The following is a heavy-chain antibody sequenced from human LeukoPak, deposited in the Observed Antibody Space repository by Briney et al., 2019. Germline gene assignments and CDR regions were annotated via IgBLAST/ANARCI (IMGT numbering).Heavy chain of an antibody. CDR3: ANGYYYYYMDV. CDR2: IIPIFGTA. V-gene: IGHV1-69*06. CDR1: GGTFSSYA. J-gene: IGHJ6*03. Sequence: SVKVSCKASGGTFSSYAISWVRQAPGQGLEWMGGIIPIFGTANYAQRFQGRVTITADKSTSTAYMELSSLRSEDTAVYYCANGYYYYYMDVWGKGTTVTVSS.